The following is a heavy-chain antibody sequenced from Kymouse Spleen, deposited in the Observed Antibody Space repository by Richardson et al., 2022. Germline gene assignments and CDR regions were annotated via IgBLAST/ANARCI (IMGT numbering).Heavy chain of an antibody. V-gene: IGHV3-23*04. CDR2: ISGSGGST. Sequence: EVQLVESGGGLVQPGGSLRLSCAASGFTFSSYAMSWVRQAPGKGLEWVSAISGSGGSTYYADSVKGRFTISRDNSKNTLYLQMNSLRAEDTAVYYCAKDYYGSGSYYNAEYFQHWGQGTLVTVSS. D-gene: IGHD3-10*01. J-gene: IGHJ1*01. CDR1: GFTFSSYA. CDR3: AKDYYGSGSYYNAEYFQH.